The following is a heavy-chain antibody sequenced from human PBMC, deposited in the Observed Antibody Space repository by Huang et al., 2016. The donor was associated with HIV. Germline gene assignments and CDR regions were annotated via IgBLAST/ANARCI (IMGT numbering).Heavy chain of an antibody. CDR2: VKGKTDEGAT. Sequence: EAQLVESGGGLVRPGGSLRLSCAASGFTFNNAWMNWVRQAPGKGLEWVGRVKGKTDEGATEYAAPVKGRFTISRDDSEDTLYLQMNSLKTEDTAVYYCASCIEVAGTMGVLDYWGRGALVTVSS. CDR3: ASCIEVAGTMGVLDY. CDR1: GFTFNNAW. D-gene: IGHD6-19*01. J-gene: IGHJ4*02. V-gene: IGHV3-15*01.